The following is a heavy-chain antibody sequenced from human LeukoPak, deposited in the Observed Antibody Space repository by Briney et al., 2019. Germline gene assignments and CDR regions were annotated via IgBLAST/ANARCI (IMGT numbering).Heavy chain of an antibody. CDR2: INPSGCST. Sequence: GASEKLSCKASGYTFTSYYMHWVRQAPGQRPEWMGKINPSGCSTSYAQKFQGRVTMRRDTSTSTVYMELSSLRSEDTAVYYCARDPGITGTKGYFDYWGQGTRVTLSA. V-gene: IGHV1-46*01. CDR3: ARDPGITGTKGYFDY. J-gene: IGHJ4*02. CDR1: GYTFTSYY. D-gene: IGHD1-20*01.